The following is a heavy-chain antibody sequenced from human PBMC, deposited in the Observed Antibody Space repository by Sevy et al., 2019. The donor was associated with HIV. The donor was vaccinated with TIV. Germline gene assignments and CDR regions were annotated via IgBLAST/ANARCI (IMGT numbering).Heavy chain of an antibody. Sequence: GGSLRLSCAASGFTFSDYWMTWVRQSPGKGLEWVANINRDGSGKYYVDSVKGRFTISRDNPKKSLYLQMNSLRAEDTARYYCVRAVAADGSFWGQGTLVTVSS. CDR1: GFTFSDYW. CDR2: INRDGSGK. J-gene: IGHJ4*02. V-gene: IGHV3-7*01. D-gene: IGHD6-13*01. CDR3: VRAVAADGSF.